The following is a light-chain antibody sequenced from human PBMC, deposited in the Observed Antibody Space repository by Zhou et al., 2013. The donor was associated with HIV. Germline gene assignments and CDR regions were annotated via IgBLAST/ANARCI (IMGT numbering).Light chain of an antibody. CDR2: GAS. J-gene: IGKJ3*01. CDR3: QQYGNSPQT. Sequence: EIVLTQSPGTLSLSPGERATLSCRASQSVSSTYLAWYQQKPGQAPRLLIFGASNRATGIPDRFSDSGSGTDFTLTISRLEPEDYAVYYCQQYGNSPQTFGPGTKVDMK. V-gene: IGKV3-20*01. CDR1: QSVSSTY.